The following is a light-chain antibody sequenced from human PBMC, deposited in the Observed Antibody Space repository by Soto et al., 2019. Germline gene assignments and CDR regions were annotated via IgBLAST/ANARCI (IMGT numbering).Light chain of an antibody. CDR1: SSDVGGYNY. CDR3: SSYTSSSTLV. V-gene: IGLV2-14*01. Sequence: QSVLTQPASVSGSPGLSITFSCTGTSSDVGGYNYVSWYQQHPGKAPKLMIYEVSNRPSGVSNRFSGSKSGNTASLTISGLQAEDEADYYGSSYTSSSTLVFGTGTKVTVL. J-gene: IGLJ1*01. CDR2: EVS.